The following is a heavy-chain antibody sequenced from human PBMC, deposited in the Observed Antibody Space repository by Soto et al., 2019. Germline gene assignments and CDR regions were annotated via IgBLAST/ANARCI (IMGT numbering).Heavy chain of an antibody. V-gene: IGHV3-23*01. Sequence: GGSLRLSCVVSGLAFSSYAMSWVRQAPGKGLEWVSAISGSGGSTYYADSVKGRFTISRDNSKNTLYLQMNSLRAEDTAVYYCAKDREKIGVVIIGYYFDYWGQGTLVTVSS. CDR3: AKDREKIGVVIIGYYFDY. J-gene: IGHJ4*02. D-gene: IGHD3-3*01. CDR2: ISGSGGST. CDR1: GLAFSSYA.